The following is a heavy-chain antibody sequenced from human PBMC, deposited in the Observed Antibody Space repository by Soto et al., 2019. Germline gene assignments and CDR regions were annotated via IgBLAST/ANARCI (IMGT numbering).Heavy chain of an antibody. D-gene: IGHD3-22*01. J-gene: IGHJ5*02. V-gene: IGHV4-39*01. Sequence: QLQLQESGPGLVKPSETLSLTCTVSGGSISSSSYYWGWIRQPPGKGLEWIGSIYYSGSTYYNPSLKSRVTIYVDTSKNQFSLKLSSVTAADTAVYYCARGNYYDGNWFDPWGQGTLVTVSS. CDR3: ARGNYYDGNWFDP. CDR1: GGSISSSSYY. CDR2: IYYSGST.